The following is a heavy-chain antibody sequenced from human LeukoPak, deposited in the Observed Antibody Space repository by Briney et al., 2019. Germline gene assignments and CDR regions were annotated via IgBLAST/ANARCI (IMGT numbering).Heavy chain of an antibody. J-gene: IGHJ3*02. V-gene: IGHV4-59*08. D-gene: IGHD1-26*01. CDR2: IYYSGST. CDR3: ARRKKVSDGGSYYVSDAFDI. Sequence: SETLSLTCTVSRGSISSYYWSWIRQPPGKGLEWIGYIYYSGSTNYNPSLESRVTISVDTSKNQFSLKLSSVTAADTAVYYCARRKKVSDGGSYYVSDAFDIWGQGTMVTVSS. CDR1: RGSISSYY.